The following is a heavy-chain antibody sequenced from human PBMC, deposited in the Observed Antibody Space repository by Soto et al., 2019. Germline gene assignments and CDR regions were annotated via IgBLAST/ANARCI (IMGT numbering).Heavy chain of an antibody. CDR2: INAGNGNT. V-gene: IGHV1-3*01. CDR3: ARPCRYCSGGSCMHDAFDI. J-gene: IGHJ3*02. CDR1: GYTFTSYA. D-gene: IGHD2-15*01. Sequence: GASVKVSCKASGYTFTSYAMHWVRRAPGQRLEWMGWINAGNGNTKYSQKFQGRVTITRDTSASTAYMELSSLRSEDTAVYYCARPCRYCSGGSCMHDAFDIWGQGTMVTVSS.